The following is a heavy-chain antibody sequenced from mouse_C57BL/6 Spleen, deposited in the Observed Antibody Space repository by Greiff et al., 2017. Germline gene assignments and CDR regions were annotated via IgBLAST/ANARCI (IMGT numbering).Heavy chain of an antibody. CDR2: IYPGSGNT. V-gene: IGHV1-76*01. CDR3: ARDDYDVWFAY. D-gene: IGHD2-4*01. CDR1: GYTFTDYY. Sequence: QVQLQQSGAELVRPGASVKLSCKASGYTFTDYYINWVKQRPGQGLEWIARIYPGSGNTYYNEKFKGKATLTAEKSSSTAYMQLSSLTSEDSAVYFCARDDYDVWFAYWGQGTLVTVSA. J-gene: IGHJ3*01.